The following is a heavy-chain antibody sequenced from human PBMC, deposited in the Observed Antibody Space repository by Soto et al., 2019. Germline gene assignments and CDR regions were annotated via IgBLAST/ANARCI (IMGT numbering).Heavy chain of an antibody. CDR3: TRALFFYTGYPGY. CDR2: ISGSGTTI. J-gene: IGHJ4*02. CDR1: GFTFSDFY. Sequence: GGSLRLSCTASGFTFSDFYMSWIRQAPGKGLEWVSYISGSGTTIYYADSVKGRFTISRDNGEGSLFLQMNNLRADDTAVYYCTRALFFYTGYPGYWGQGTQVTVSS. D-gene: IGHD2-2*02. V-gene: IGHV3-11*01.